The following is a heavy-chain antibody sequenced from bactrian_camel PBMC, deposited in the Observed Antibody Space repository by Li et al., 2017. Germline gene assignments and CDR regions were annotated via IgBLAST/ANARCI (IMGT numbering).Heavy chain of an antibody. CDR2: INTGGTT. CDR1: GFTFSTRA. Sequence: VQLVESGGGLVQPGGSLRLTCAAPGFTFSTRAMSWVRQAPGKGLEWVSVINTGGTTSYADSVKGRFTISRDNAKNTLYLQLNSLKTEDTAMYYCATEGSWLPPSDWGQGTQVTVS. V-gene: IGHV3S31*01. J-gene: IGHJ4*01. CDR3: ATEGSWLPPSD. D-gene: IGHD2*01.